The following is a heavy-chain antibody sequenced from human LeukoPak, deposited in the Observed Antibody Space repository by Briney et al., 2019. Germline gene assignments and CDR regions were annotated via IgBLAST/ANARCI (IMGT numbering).Heavy chain of an antibody. CDR3: AKVPAGGYYTRTYYYYYMDV. J-gene: IGHJ6*03. CDR1: GFTFSTYG. Sequence: GGSLRLSCAASGFTFSTYGMYWVRQAPGKGLEWVAFIRYDGSNKYYADSVKGRFTISRDNSKNTLYLQMNSLRAEDTAVYYRAKVPAGGYYTRTYYYYYMDVWGKGTTVTVSS. CDR2: IRYDGSNK. D-gene: IGHD3-3*01. V-gene: IGHV3-30*02.